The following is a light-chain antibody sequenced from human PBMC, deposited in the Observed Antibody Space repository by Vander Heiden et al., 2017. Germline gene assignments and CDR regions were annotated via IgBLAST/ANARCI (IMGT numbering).Light chain of an antibody. J-gene: IGLJ2*01. V-gene: IGLV3-19*01. Sequence: SSELTQDPAVSVALGQTVRITCQGDSLRTSYASRYQQKPEQAPVLVIFVKNNRPSGSTDRFSGSNSGNTASLTITGAQAEDEADDYCNSRDNSGNHLELVFGGGTKLTVL. CDR3: NSRDNSGNHLELV. CDR2: VKN. CDR1: SLRTSY.